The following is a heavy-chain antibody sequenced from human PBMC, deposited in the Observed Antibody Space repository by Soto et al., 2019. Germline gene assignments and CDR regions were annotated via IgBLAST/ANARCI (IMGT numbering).Heavy chain of an antibody. V-gene: IGHV4-59*01. D-gene: IGHD2-21*02. J-gene: IGHJ6*02. Sequence: SETLSLTCTVSGGSISSYYWSWIRQPPGKGLEWIGYIYYSGSTNYNPSLKSRATISVDTSKNQFSLKLSSVTAADTAVYYCARGGTAKLAYCGGDCYSNPRYYYYYYGMDGWGQGTTVTVSS. CDR1: GGSISSYY. CDR2: IYYSGST. CDR3: ARGGTAKLAYCGGDCYSNPRYYYYYYGMDG.